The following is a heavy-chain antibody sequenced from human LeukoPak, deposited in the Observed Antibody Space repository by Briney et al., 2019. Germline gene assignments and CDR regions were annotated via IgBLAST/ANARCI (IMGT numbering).Heavy chain of an antibody. D-gene: IGHD2-8*01. V-gene: IGHV3-30*18. CDR3: ANGYCTNGVCYPYYYYYMDV. J-gene: IGHJ6*03. CDR1: GFTFSSYG. Sequence: GRSLRLSCAASGFTFSSYGMHWVRQAPGEGLEWVAVISYDGSNKYYADSVKGRFTIARDNSKNTLYLQMNSLRAEDTAVYYCANGYCTNGVCYPYYYYYMDVWGKGTTVTVSS. CDR2: ISYDGSNK.